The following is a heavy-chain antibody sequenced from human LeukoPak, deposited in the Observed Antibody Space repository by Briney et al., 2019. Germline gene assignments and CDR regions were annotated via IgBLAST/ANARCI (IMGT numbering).Heavy chain of an antibody. J-gene: IGHJ4*02. CDR2: IRYDASNK. D-gene: IGHD3-10*01. CDR3: AKDSITMVRGIAY. Sequence: GGSLRLSWAASGFTFSSYGMHWVRQAPGKGREGGAFIRYDASNKYYADSVKGRFSISRDNSKNTLYLQMNSLRAEDTAVYYCAKDSITMVRGIAYWGQGTLVTVSS. V-gene: IGHV3-30*02. CDR1: GFTFSSYG.